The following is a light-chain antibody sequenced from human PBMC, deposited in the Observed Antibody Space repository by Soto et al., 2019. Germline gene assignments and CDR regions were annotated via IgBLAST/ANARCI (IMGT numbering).Light chain of an antibody. V-gene: IGKV3-20*01. Sequence: EIVLTHSPGTLSLSPGERATLSCSASNSVSNNYLAWYQHKPGQAPRLLIYGASSRATGIPDRFSGSGSGTDFTLNISRLEPEDFAVYYCQQYGRTPYTFGQGTEVEIK. J-gene: IGKJ2*01. CDR1: NSVSNNY. CDR3: QQYGRTPYT. CDR2: GAS.